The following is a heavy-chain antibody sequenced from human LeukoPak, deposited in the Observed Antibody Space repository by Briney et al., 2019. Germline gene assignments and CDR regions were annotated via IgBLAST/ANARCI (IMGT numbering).Heavy chain of an antibody. J-gene: IGHJ1*01. Sequence: PSETLSLTCTVSGGSISSYYWSWIRQPPGKGLEWIGYIYYSGGTNYNPSLKSRVTISVDTSKNQFSLKLSSVTAADTAVYYCASYTDHFQHWGQGTLVTVSS. V-gene: IGHV4-59*08. D-gene: IGHD3-16*01. CDR2: IYYSGGT. CDR1: GGSISSYY. CDR3: ASYTDHFQH.